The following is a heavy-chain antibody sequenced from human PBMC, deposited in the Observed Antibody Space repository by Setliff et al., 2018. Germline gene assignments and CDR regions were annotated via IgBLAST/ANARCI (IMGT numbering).Heavy chain of an antibody. CDR1: GFTFSRYW. V-gene: IGHV3-7*01. D-gene: IGHD3-10*01. J-gene: IGHJ6*02. CDR3: ARDHAYGSRFYYYYYGMDV. CDR2: IKQDGSEK. Sequence: PGGSLRLSCAASGFTFSRYWMSWVRQASGKGLEWVANIKQDGSEKYYVDSVKGRFTISRDNAKNSLYLQMNSLRAEDTAVYYCARDHAYGSRFYYYYYGMDVWGQGTTVTVSS.